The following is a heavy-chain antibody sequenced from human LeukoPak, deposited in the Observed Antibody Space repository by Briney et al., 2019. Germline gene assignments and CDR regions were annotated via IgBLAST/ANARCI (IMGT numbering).Heavy chain of an antibody. CDR3: ARDLIKRIAAAQPPSDY. D-gene: IGHD6-13*01. CDR1: GFTFSSYA. J-gene: IGHJ4*02. Sequence: PGGSLRLSCAASGFTFSSYAMHWVRQAPGKGLEWVAVISYDGSNKYYADSVKGRFTISRDNSKNTLYLQMNSLRAEDTAVYYCARDLIKRIAAAQPPSDYWGQGTLVTVSS. V-gene: IGHV3-30-3*01. CDR2: ISYDGSNK.